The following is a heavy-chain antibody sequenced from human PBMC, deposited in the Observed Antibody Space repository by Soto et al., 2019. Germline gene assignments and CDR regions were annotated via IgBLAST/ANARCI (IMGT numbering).Heavy chain of an antibody. V-gene: IGHV1-18*01. CDR1: GYTFSNFD. J-gene: IGHJ5*02. CDR2: VNTDKGHT. Sequence: QAQLVQSGPEVKKPGASVKVSCKASGYTFSNFDISWVRQAPGQGLEWMGWVNTDKGHTNYAQKLRGRVTMTTDTSTSTVYMELRSLRSDDTAVYYCAKAFALYSSSSYHWLDTWGQGTLVTVSS. CDR3: AKAFALYSSSSYHWLDT. D-gene: IGHD6-6*01.